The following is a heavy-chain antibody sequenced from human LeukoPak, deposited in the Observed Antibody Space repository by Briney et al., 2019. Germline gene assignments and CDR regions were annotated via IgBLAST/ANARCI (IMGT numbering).Heavy chain of an antibody. J-gene: IGHJ4*02. Sequence: ASVKVSCKASGYTFASYGISWVRQAPGQGLEWMGWISAHNGNTNYAQKLQGRVTMTTDTSTSTAYMELRSLRSDDTAVYYCARGRITTVREGGILDYWGQGTLVTVSS. CDR3: ARGRITTVREGGILDY. V-gene: IGHV1-18*01. CDR1: GYTFASYG. D-gene: IGHD3-10*01. CDR2: ISAHNGNT.